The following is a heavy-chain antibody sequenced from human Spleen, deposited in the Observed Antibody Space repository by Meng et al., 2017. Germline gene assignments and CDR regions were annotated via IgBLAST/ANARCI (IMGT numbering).Heavy chain of an antibody. Sequence: GESLKISCAASGFTFSNYWMTWVRQAPGKGLEWVGRIKSKTDGGTTDYAAPVKARFTISRDNSKNTLYLQMNSLRAEDTAVYYCARDVYYDSSGYQAYWGQGTLVTVSS. CDR1: GFTFSNYW. D-gene: IGHD3-22*01. V-gene: IGHV3-15*01. J-gene: IGHJ4*02. CDR3: ARDVYYDSSGYQAY. CDR2: IKSKTDGGTT.